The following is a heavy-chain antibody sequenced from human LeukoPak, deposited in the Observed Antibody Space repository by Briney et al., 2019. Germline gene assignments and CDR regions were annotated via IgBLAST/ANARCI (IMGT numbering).Heavy chain of an antibody. CDR1: GFTFSSYA. D-gene: IGHD2-2*01. CDR2: ISGSGGST. J-gene: IGHJ4*02. CDR3: AKDPRDVVVPAAIFDY. Sequence: GGSLRLSCAASGFTFSSYAMSWVRQAPGKGLEWVSAISGSGGSTYYADSVKGRFTISRDNPKNTLYLQMNSLRAEDTAVYYCAKDPRDVVVPAAIFDYWGQGTLVTVSS. V-gene: IGHV3-23*01.